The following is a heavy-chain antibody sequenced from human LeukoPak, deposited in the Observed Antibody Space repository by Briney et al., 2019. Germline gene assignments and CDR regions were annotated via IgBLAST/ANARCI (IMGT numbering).Heavy chain of an antibody. CDR2: ISSSSSYT. CDR3: AKDGTSSWFGEAT. J-gene: IGHJ5*02. D-gene: IGHD6-13*01. V-gene: IGHV3-11*06. CDR1: GFTFSDYY. Sequence: GGSLRLSCAASGFTFSDYYMSWIRQAPGKGLEWVSYISSSSSYTNYADSVKGRFTISRDNSKNTLYLQMNSLRVEDTAVYYCAKDGTSSWFGEATWGQGTLVTVSS.